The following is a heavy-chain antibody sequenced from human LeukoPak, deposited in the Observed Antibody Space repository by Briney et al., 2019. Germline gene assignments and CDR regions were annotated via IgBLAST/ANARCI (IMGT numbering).Heavy chain of an antibody. D-gene: IGHD6-13*01. CDR1: GDSVSSNSAA. V-gene: IGHV6-1*01. CDR3: ARDTGGQQLPAYYFDY. Sequence: SQTLSLTCAISGDSVSSNSAAWNWIRRSPSRGLEWLGRTYYRSKWYNDYAVSVKSRITINPDTSKNQFSLQLNSVTPEDTAVYYCARDTGGQQLPAYYFDYWGQGTLVTVSS. J-gene: IGHJ4*02. CDR2: TYYRSKWYN.